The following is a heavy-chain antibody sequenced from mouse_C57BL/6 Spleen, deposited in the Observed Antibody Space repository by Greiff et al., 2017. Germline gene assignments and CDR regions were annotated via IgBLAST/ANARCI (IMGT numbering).Heavy chain of an antibody. D-gene: IGHD1-1*01. Sequence: VQLQQSGPELVKPGASVKIPCKASGYTFTDFNMDWVKQSHGKSLEWIGDINPNNGGTIYNQKFKGKATLTVDKSSSTAYMDLRSLTSEDTAVYYCARILLLRYAMDYWGQGTSVTVSS. CDR2: INPNNGGT. CDR1: GYTFTDFN. V-gene: IGHV1-18*01. CDR3: ARILLLRYAMDY. J-gene: IGHJ4*01.